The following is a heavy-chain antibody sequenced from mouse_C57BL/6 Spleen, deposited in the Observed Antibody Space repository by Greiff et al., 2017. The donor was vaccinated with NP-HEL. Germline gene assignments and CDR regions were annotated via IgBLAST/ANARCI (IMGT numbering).Heavy chain of an antibody. J-gene: IGHJ2*01. CDR3: ARSNYGNHYFDY. V-gene: IGHV1-64*01. CDR1: GYTFTSYW. D-gene: IGHD2-1*01. CDR2: IHPNSGST. Sequence: VQLQQPGAELVKPGASVKLSCKASGYTFTSYWMHWVKQRPGQGLEWIGMIHPNSGSTNYNEKFKSKATLTVDKSSSTAYMQLSSLTSEDSAVYYCARSNYGNHYFDYWGQGTTLTVSS.